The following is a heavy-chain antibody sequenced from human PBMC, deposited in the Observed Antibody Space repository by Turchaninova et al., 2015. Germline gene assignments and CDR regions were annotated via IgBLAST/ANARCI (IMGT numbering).Heavy chain of an antibody. CDR2: TYYTSKWYN. Sequence: QVQLQQSGPGLVTTSQTLPLTCSTPGDSASSNNAAWNLNMPSPTRGLECLGRTYYTSKWYNDYAVSVQSRITLNPDTSKNQFSLQLNSVTPEDTAVYYCARLGIAVAGTTEPDDYWGQGTLVTVSS. V-gene: IGHV6-1*01. D-gene: IGHD6-19*01. J-gene: IGHJ4*02. CDR3: ARLGIAVAGTTEPDDY. CDR1: GDSASSNNAA.